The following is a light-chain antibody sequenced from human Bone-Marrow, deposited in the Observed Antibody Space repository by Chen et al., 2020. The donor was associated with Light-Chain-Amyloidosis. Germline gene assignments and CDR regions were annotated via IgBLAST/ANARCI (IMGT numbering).Light chain of an antibody. Sequence: SYELTQPPSVSVSPGQPARITCSGDDFPKKYAYRYQQKPGQAPVLVIHRDTERPSGISERFSGSSSGTTATLTISGVQAEDEADYHCQSADSSGTYEVIFGGGTKLTVL. CDR1: DFPKKY. CDR3: QSADSSGTYEVI. V-gene: IGLV3-25*03. CDR2: RDT. J-gene: IGLJ2*01.